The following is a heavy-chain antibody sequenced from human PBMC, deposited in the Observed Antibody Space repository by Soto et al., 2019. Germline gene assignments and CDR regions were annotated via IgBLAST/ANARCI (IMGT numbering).Heavy chain of an antibody. Sequence: GGSLRLSCAASGFTFSNAWMSWVRQAPGKGLEWVGRIKSKTDGGTTDYAAPVKGRFTISRDDSKNTLYLQMNSLKTEDTAVYYCTTLGGRYFDWLEVDYWGQGTLVTVSS. V-gene: IGHV3-15*01. CDR1: GFTFSNAW. CDR3: TTLGGRYFDWLEVDY. D-gene: IGHD3-9*01. J-gene: IGHJ4*02. CDR2: IKSKTDGGTT.